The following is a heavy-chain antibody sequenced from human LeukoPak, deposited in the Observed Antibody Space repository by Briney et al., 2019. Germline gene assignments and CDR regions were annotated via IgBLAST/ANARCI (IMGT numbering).Heavy chain of an antibody. CDR1: GGSFSGYY. V-gene: IGHV4-34*01. CDR3: ARSTELYSRCFDY. D-gene: IGHD6-13*01. J-gene: IGHJ4*02. Sequence: SETLSLTCAVYGGSFSGYYWSWIRQPPGKGLEWIGEINHSGSTNYNPSLKSRVTISVDTSKNRFSLKLSSVTAADTAVYYCARSTELYSRCFDYWGQGTLVTVSS. CDR2: INHSGST.